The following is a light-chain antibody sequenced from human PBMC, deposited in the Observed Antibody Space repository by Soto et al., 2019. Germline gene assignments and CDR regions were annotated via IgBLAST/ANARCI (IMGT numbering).Light chain of an antibody. CDR2: EVS. V-gene: IGLV2-14*01. CDR3: SSYTSSSTLV. J-gene: IGLJ1*01. Sequence: QSALTQPASVSGSPGQSITISCTGTSSDVGGYNYVSWYQQHPGKAPKLMIYEVSNRPSGVSNRFSGSKSGNTASLTISGLQAEDEVDYYCSSYTSSSTLVFGTGTKLTV. CDR1: SSDVGGYNY.